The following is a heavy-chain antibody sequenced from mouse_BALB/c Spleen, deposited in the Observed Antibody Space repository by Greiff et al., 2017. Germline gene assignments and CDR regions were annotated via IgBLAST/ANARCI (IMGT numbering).Heavy chain of an antibody. Sequence: QVQLQQSGPGLVQPSQSLSITCTVSGFSLTSYGVHWVRQSPGKGLEWLGVIWSGGSTDYNAAFISRLSISKDNSKSQVFFKMNSLQADDTAIYYCARKGDYYGSSPYYAMDYWGQGTSVTVSS. J-gene: IGHJ4*01. D-gene: IGHD1-1*01. CDR1: GFSLTSYG. V-gene: IGHV2-4-1*01. CDR3: ARKGDYYGSSPYYAMDY. CDR2: IWSGGST.